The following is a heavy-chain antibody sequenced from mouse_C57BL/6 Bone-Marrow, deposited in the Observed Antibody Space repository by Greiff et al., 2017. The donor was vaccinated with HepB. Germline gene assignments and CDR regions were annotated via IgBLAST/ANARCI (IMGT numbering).Heavy chain of an antibody. Sequence: EVQVVEPGGGLVKPGGSLKLSCAASGFTFSSYAMSWVRQTPEKRLEWVATISDGGSYTYYPDNVKGRFTISRDNAKNNLYLQMSQLKSEDTAMYYCARDCYYGSSWFAYWGQGTLVTVSA. J-gene: IGHJ3*01. CDR3: ARDCYYGSSWFAY. CDR1: GFTFSSYA. V-gene: IGHV5-4*01. D-gene: IGHD1-1*01. CDR2: ISDGGSYT.